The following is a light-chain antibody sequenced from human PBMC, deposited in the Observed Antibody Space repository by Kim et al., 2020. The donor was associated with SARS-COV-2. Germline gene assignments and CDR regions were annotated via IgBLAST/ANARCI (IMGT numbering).Light chain of an antibody. CDR2: GKY. Sequence: ALGPTVRLTCQGDILRSYYATWYQQRPGQAPVLVLYGKYNRPSGIPDRFSGSASGNTASLTITVAQAEDEADYYCNTRDSSGDHVVFGGGTQLTVL. CDR1: ILRSYY. V-gene: IGLV3-19*01. CDR3: NTRDSSGDHVV. J-gene: IGLJ3*02.